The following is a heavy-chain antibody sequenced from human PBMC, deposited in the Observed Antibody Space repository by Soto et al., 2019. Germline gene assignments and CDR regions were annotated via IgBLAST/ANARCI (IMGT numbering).Heavy chain of an antibody. V-gene: IGHV3-23*01. D-gene: IGHD2-21*01. Sequence: GGSLRLSCVGSGFTFSNYGMTWVRQAPGKGLEWVSAISGSGGSTFYADSLKGRFTVSRDNAKNVVYLQMNSLRAEDTAVYYCATIIVVTSPFDYWGQGTVVTGSS. CDR3: ATIIVVTSPFDY. CDR1: GFTFSNYG. CDR2: ISGSGGST. J-gene: IGHJ4*02.